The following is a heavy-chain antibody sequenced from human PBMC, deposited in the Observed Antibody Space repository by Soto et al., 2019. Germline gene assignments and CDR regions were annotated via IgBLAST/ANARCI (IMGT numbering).Heavy chain of an antibody. Sequence: SLTCPVSGASVSSGNYYWSRIRQPPGKGLECIGYISYSGSTNYNPSLKSRVTISLDTSKNQFSLKLSSVTAADTDVYYCARGSGSYYAYWGQGTLVNVSS. V-gene: IGHV4-61*01. CDR2: ISYSGST. CDR1: GASVSSGNYY. D-gene: IGHD1-26*01. CDR3: ARGSGSYYAY. J-gene: IGHJ4*02.